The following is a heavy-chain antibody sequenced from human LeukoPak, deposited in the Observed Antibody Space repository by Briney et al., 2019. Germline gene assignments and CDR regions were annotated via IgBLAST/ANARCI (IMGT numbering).Heavy chain of an antibody. CDR1: GYTFTSYG. CDR2: ISAYDGNT. V-gene: IGHV1-18*01. J-gene: IGHJ4*02. CDR3: ARDYYDSSGFLGNDY. D-gene: IGHD3-22*01. Sequence: ASVKVSCKASGYTFTSYGIRWLRQAPGQGLEWMGWISAYDGNTNYAQKLQGRVTMTTDTSTSTAYMELRSLRSDDTAVYYCARDYYDSSGFLGNDYWGQGTLVTVSS.